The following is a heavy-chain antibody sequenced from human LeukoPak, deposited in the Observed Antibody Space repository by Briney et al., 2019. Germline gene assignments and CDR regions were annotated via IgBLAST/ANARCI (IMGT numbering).Heavy chain of an antibody. CDR3: AREVGYSSSWYLEYYYYYYMDA. V-gene: IGHV4-59*11. CDR1: GGSISSHY. J-gene: IGHJ6*03. Sequence: SETLSLTCTVSGGSISSHYWSWIRQPPGKGLEWIGYIYYSGSTNYNPSLKSRVTISVDTSKNQFSLKLSSVTAADTAVYYCAREVGYSSSWYLEYYYYYYMDAWGKGTTVTVSS. CDR2: IYYSGST. D-gene: IGHD6-13*01.